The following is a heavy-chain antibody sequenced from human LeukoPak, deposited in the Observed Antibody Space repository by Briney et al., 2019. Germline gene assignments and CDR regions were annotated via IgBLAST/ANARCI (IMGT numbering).Heavy chain of an antibody. CDR2: INHSGST. V-gene: IGHV4-34*01. CDR3: ARAVFGRFYYDSSGYYLD. D-gene: IGHD3-22*01. CDR1: GGSFSGYY. J-gene: IGHJ4*02. Sequence: SETLSLTCAVYGGSFSGYYWSWIRQPPGKGLEWIGEINHSGSTNYNPSLKSRVTISVDTSKNQFSLKLSSVTAADTAVYHCARAVFGRFYYDSSGYYLDWGQGTLVTVSS.